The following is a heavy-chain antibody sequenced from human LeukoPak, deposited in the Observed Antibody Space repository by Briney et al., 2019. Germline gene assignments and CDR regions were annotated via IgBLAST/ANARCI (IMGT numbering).Heavy chain of an antibody. Sequence: PGGSLRLSCTAAGFSLSMYWMSWVRQAPGKGLEWVANIRSDGVEKYYVDSVRGRFTISTDTAKNTLYLQMNSLRADDTAVYYCARVFTGYGNTDYWGQGTLVTVSS. J-gene: IGHJ4*02. D-gene: IGHD5-12*01. V-gene: IGHV3-7*03. CDR1: GFSLSMYW. CDR2: IRSDGVEK. CDR3: ARVFTGYGNTDY.